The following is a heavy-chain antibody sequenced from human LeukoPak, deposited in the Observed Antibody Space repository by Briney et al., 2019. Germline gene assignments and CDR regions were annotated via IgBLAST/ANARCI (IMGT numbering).Heavy chain of an antibody. V-gene: IGHV3-30*02. CDR3: ARDPSYGGNLSPSER. CDR1: GFTFSSYG. Sequence: GGSLRLSCAASGFTFSSYGMHWVRQAPGKGLEWVAFIRYDGSNKYYADSVKGRFTISRDNSKNTLYLQMNSLRAEDTAVYYCARDPSYGGNLSPSERWGQGTLVTVSS. CDR2: IRYDGSNK. J-gene: IGHJ4*02. D-gene: IGHD4-23*01.